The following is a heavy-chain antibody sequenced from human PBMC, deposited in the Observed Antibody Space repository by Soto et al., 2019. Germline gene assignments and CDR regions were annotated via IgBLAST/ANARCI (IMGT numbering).Heavy chain of an antibody. D-gene: IGHD3-16*01. Sequence: QITLKESGPTLVTPTQTLTLTCTFSGFSLTTTRVGVGWIRQPPGEALEWLALIYWDDDRRYSPPLRNRLTVTKDTSKNQVVLTMTNIDPVDTATYYCAHIMITYGGISEVDAFDVWGQGTMVNVSS. CDR2: IYWDDDR. J-gene: IGHJ3*01. V-gene: IGHV2-5*02. CDR3: AHIMITYGGISEVDAFDV. CDR1: GFSLTTTRVG.